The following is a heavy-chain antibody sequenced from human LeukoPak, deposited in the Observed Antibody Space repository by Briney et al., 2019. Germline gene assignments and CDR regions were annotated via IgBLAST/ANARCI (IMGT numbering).Heavy chain of an antibody. Sequence: SETLSLTCTVSGGSISSYYWSWIRQPPGKGLEWIGYIYYSGSTNYNPSLKSRVTMSVDTSKNQFSLKLSSVTAADTAVYYCAGASRAAFDYWGQGTLVTVSS. D-gene: IGHD6-13*01. V-gene: IGHV4-59*12. CDR3: AGASRAAFDY. CDR2: IYYSGST. CDR1: GGSISSYY. J-gene: IGHJ4*02.